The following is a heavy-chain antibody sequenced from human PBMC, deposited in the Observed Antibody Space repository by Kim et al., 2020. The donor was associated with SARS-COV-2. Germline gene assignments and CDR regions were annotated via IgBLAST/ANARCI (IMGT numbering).Heavy chain of an antibody. Sequence: GGSLRLSCAASGFTFSSYSMNWVRQAPGKGLEWVSSISSSSSYIYYADSVKGRFTISRDNAKNSLYLQMNSLRAEDTAVYYCARDRVGATIFDIWGQGTMVTVSS. D-gene: IGHD1-26*01. CDR3: ARDRVGATIFDI. V-gene: IGHV3-21*01. CDR2: ISSSSSYI. CDR1: GFTFSSYS. J-gene: IGHJ3*02.